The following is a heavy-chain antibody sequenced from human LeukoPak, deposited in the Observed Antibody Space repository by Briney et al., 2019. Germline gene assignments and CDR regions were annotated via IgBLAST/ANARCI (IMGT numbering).Heavy chain of an antibody. D-gene: IGHD6-19*01. CDR3: ARAYSSGWYYYYYYMDV. J-gene: IGHJ6*03. CDR2: IYTSGST. V-gene: IGHV4-61*02. Sequence: SQTLSLTCTVSGGSISSDSYYWSWIRQPAGKGLEWIGRIYTSGSTNYNPSLRSRVTISVDTSKNQFSLKLSSVTAADTAVYYCARAYSSGWYYYYYYMDVWGKGTTVTVSS. CDR1: GGSISSDSYY.